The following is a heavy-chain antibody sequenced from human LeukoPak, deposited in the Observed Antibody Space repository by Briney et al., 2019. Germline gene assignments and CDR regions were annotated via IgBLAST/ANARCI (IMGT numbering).Heavy chain of an antibody. CDR2: ISGSGGST. V-gene: IGHV3-23*01. D-gene: IGHD2-2*01. Sequence: QAGGSLRLSCAASGFTFSSYAMSWVRQAPGKGLEWVSAISGSGGSTYYADSVKGRFTISRDNSKNTLYLQMSSLRAEDTAVYYCAKVHYCSSTSCQGYYYGMDVWGQGTTVTVSS. CDR1: GFTFSSYA. CDR3: AKVHYCSSTSCQGYYYGMDV. J-gene: IGHJ6*02.